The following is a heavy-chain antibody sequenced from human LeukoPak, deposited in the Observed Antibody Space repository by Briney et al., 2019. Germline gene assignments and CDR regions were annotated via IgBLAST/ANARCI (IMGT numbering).Heavy chain of an antibody. J-gene: IGHJ3*02. V-gene: IGHV4-39*07. CDR1: GGSISSSSYY. CDR3: ARVWGYDSSGYFAFDI. D-gene: IGHD3-22*01. CDR2: IYYSGST. Sequence: PSETLSLTCTVSGGSISSSSYYWGWIRQPPGKGLEWIGSIYYSGSTYYNPSLKSRVTISVDTSKNQFSLKLSSVTAADTAVYYCARVWGYDSSGYFAFDIWGQGTMVTVSS.